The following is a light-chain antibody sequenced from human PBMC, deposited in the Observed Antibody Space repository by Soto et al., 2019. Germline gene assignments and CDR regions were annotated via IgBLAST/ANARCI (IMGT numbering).Light chain of an antibody. CDR3: QQYGRSPRT. CDR1: QSVSSSY. CDR2: GAS. V-gene: IGKV3-20*01. J-gene: IGKJ1*01. Sequence: EIVLMQSPGTLSLSPGERATLSCRASQSVSSSYFAWYQQKPGQAPRLLIYGASNRATGIPDRFSGSGSGTDFTLTISRLEPEDFAVYYCQQYGRSPRTFGQGTKVEIK.